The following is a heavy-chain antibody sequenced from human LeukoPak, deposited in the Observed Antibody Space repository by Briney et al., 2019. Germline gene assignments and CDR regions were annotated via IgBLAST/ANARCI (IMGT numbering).Heavy chain of an antibody. V-gene: IGHV3-23*01. Sequence: GGSLRLSCAASGLSFSSFAMSWVRQGPARGLEWVSGIRGNGGTFYADSVKGRFTLSSDSSRNTVYFQLNNLRVEDTAIYYCARASWVSTTDAVRWGQGALVTVSS. D-gene: IGHD1-14*01. CDR2: IRGNGGT. CDR1: GLSFSSFA. CDR3: ARASWVSTTDAVR. J-gene: IGHJ4*02.